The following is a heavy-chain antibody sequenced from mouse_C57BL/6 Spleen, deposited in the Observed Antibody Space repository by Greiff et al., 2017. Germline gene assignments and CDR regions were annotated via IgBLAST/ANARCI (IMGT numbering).Heavy chain of an antibody. CDR2: IRLKSDNYAT. J-gene: IGHJ2*01. CDR1: GFTFSNYW. CDR3: TETYYSNYDYFDY. D-gene: IGHD2-5*01. V-gene: IGHV6-3*01. Sequence: EVMLVESGGGLVQPGGSMKLSCVASGFTFSNYWMNWVRQSPEKGLEWVAQIRLKSDNYATHYAVSVKGRFTISRDDSKSSVYLQMNNLRAEDTGIYYCTETYYSNYDYFDYWGQGTTLTVSS.